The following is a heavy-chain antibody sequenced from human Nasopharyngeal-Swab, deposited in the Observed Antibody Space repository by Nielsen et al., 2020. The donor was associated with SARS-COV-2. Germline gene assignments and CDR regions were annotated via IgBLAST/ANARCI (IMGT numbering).Heavy chain of an antibody. CDR1: EFTMSRNG. Sequence: GGSLRLSCAASEFTMSRNGMHWARQAPGKGLEWVAYISSSSSTSYYADSVKGRFTISRDNPKNSLYLQMNSLRDEDTALYYCARDVAIVGATLENWGQGTLVTVSS. CDR2: ISSSSSTS. D-gene: IGHD1-26*01. CDR3: ARDVAIVGATLEN. V-gene: IGHV3-48*02. J-gene: IGHJ4*02.